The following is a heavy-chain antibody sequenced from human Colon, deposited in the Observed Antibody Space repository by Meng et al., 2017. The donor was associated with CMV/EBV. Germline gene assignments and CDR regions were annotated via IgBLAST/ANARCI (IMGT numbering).Heavy chain of an antibody. CDR3: ARSWSDP. J-gene: IGHJ5*02. CDR2: IKSKTYGEAT. CDR1: GATITDAW. V-gene: IGHV3-15*01. Sequence: LRISCAASGATITDAWLSWVRKAPGKGLEWVGRIKSKTYGEATDYAAPVKGRFTSSRDDSKNTVYLKMNSLKTEDTAVYYCARSWSDPWGQGTLVTVSS.